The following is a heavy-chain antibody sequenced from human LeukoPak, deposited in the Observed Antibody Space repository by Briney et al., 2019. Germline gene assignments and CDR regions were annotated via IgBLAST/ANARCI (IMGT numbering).Heavy chain of an antibody. V-gene: IGHV4-59*01. Sequence: PSETLSLTCTVSGGSISSYYWSWIRQPPGKGLEWIGYIYYSGSTNYRPSLKSRVTISVDTSKNQFSLKLSSVTAADTAVYYCARDRRGSGRGFDYWGQGTLVTVSS. J-gene: IGHJ4*02. CDR3: ARDRRGSGRGFDY. CDR1: GGSISSYY. CDR2: IYYSGST. D-gene: IGHD6-19*01.